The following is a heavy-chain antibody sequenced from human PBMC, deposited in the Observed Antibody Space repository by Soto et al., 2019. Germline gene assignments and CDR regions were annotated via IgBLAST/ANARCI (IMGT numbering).Heavy chain of an antibody. CDR3: TTPYYYGSGYYYYYYGMDV. D-gene: IGHD3-10*01. CDR1: GFTFSNAW. CDR2: IKSKTDGGTT. V-gene: IGHV3-15*07. J-gene: IGHJ6*02. Sequence: GGSLRLSCAASGFTFSNAWMNWVRQAPGKGLEWVGRIKSKTDGGTTDYAAPVKGRFTISRDDSKNTLYLQMNSLKTEDTAVYYCTTPYYYGSGYYYYYYGMDVWGQGTTVTVSS.